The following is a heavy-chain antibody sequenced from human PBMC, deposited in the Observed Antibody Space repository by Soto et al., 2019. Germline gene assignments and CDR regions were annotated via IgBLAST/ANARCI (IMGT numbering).Heavy chain of an antibody. V-gene: IGHV3-53*01. Sequence: EVQLVESGGGLIQPGGSLRLSCAASGFTVSSNYMSWVRQAPGKGLEWVSVIYSGGITYYADSVKGRFTISRDNSKNTLYLQMNSLRAEDTAVYYCARVGGDYAYWYFDLWGRGPLVTVSS. D-gene: IGHD4-17*01. J-gene: IGHJ2*01. CDR2: IYSGGIT. CDR1: GFTVSSNY. CDR3: ARVGGDYAYWYFDL.